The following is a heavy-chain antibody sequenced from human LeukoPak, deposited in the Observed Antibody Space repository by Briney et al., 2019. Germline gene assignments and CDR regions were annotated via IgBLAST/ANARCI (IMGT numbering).Heavy chain of an antibody. CDR2: IKKDDGSEK. CDR1: RFSFSGYW. J-gene: IGHJ4*02. CDR3: VRDFIYSTG. Sequence: GGSLRLSCAASRFSFSGYWMSWVRQAPGKGLEWVANIKKDDGSEKYYADSVTGRFTISRDNAKNSLYLQMNSLRVEDTAVYYCVRDFIYSTGWGQGTLVTVSS. D-gene: IGHD5-18*01. V-gene: IGHV3-7*03.